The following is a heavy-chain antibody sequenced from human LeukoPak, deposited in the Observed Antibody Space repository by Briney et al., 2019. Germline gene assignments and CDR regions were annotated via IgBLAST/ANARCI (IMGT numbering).Heavy chain of an antibody. V-gene: IGHV1-8*01. D-gene: IGHD1-26*01. CDR3: ARGMVEWEHMGAY. CDR2: MNPNSGNT. J-gene: IGHJ4*02. CDR1: GYTFSMYG. Sequence: GASVKVSCKASGYTFSMYGISWVRQATGQGLEWMGWMNPNSGNTGYAQKFQGRVTMTRNTSISTAYMELSSLRSEDTAVYYCARGMVEWEHMGAYWGQGTLVTVSS.